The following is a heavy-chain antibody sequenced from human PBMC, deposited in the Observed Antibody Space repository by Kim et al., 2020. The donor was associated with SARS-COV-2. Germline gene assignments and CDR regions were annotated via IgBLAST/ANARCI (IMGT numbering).Heavy chain of an antibody. CDR2: ISYDGSDE. Sequence: GGSLRLSCAASGFTFSSHGMHWVRQAPGKGLEWIAVISYDGSDEHYADSVKGRFTMSRDNSKNMLYLQMSSLRGEDTAVYYCGRDGAISALWDYDYMDVWGKGTTVTVSS. CDR3: GRDGAISALWDYDYMDV. CDR1: GFTFSSHG. V-gene: IGHV3-30-3*01. D-gene: IGHD6-6*01. J-gene: IGHJ6*03.